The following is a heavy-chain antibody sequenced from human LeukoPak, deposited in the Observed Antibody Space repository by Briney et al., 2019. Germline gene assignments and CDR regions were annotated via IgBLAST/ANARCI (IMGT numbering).Heavy chain of an antibody. CDR3: AKEGAAAAPPTYYYYGMDV. J-gene: IGHJ6*02. D-gene: IGHD6-13*01. CDR2: ISGSGGST. CDR1: GFTFSSYS. Sequence: GGSLRLSCAASGFTFSSYSMNWVRQAPGKGLEWVSAISGSGGSTYYADSVKGRFTISRDNSKNTLYLQMNSLRADDTAVYYCAKEGAAAAPPTYYYYGMDVWGQGTTVTVSS. V-gene: IGHV3-23*01.